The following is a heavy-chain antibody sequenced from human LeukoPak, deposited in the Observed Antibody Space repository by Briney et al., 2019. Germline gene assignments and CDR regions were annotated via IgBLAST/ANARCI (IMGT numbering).Heavy chain of an antibody. V-gene: IGHV4-61*08. D-gene: IGHD3-22*01. J-gene: IGHJ4*02. CDR3: ARGGGTGMTVVDPFDH. CDR1: GGSINSGDYY. CDR2: IYYSGNT. Sequence: SETLSLTCTVSGGSINSGDYYWSWIRQSPGKGLEWIGYIYYSGNTNYNPSLKSRVTISVDTSKNQFSLKLRSVTAADTAMYYCARGGGTGMTVVDPFDHWGQGTLVIVSS.